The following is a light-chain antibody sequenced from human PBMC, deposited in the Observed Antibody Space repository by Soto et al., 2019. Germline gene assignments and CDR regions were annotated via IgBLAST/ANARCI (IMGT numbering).Light chain of an antibody. CDR1: QSVISNY. V-gene: IGKV3-20*01. Sequence: EVVLTQSPGTVSLSPGERVTLSCRASQSVISNYLAWYQQRPGQAPRLLISAASSRATGIPDRFSGSGSGTDFTLSISSLEPEDCAVSYCQQYGSSLTWTFGQGTKVEMK. CDR2: AAS. J-gene: IGKJ1*01. CDR3: QQYGSSLTWT.